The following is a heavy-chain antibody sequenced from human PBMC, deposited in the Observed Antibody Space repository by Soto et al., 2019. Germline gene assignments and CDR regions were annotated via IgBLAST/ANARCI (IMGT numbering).Heavy chain of an antibody. J-gene: IGHJ1*01. CDR1: GFTFTNAW. D-gene: IGHD4-17*01. V-gene: IGHV3-15*01. CDR3: TTARGTYGAEYFQH. Sequence: EVQLVESGGGLVKPGGSLRLSCAASGFTFTNAWMSWVRQAPVKGLEWVGRIKSKTDGGTTDYAAPVKGRFTISRDDSKNTLYLQMNSLKTEDTAVYYCTTARGTYGAEYFQHWGQGTLVTVSS. CDR2: IKSKTDGGTT.